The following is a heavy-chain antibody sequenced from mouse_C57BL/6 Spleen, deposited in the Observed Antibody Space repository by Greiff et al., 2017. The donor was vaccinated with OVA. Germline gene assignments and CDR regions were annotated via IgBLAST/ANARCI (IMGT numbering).Heavy chain of an antibody. J-gene: IGHJ1*03. V-gene: IGHV5-4*01. D-gene: IGHD1-1*01. Sequence: EVKVVESGGGLVKPGGSLKLSCAASGFTFSSYAMSWVRQTPEKRLEWVATISDGGSYTYYPDNVKGRFTISRDNAKNNLYLQMSQLKSEDTAMYYCARDYYGSSDDWYFEVWGTGTTVTVSS. CDR3: ARDYYGSSDDWYFEV. CDR2: ISDGGSYT. CDR1: GFTFSSYA.